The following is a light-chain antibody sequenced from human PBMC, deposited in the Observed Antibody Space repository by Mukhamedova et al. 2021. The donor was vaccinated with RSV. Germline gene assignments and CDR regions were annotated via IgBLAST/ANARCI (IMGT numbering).Light chain of an antibody. V-gene: IGKV1-5*03. CDR3: LQYNSDPRT. J-gene: IGKJ1*01. Sequence: WYQRRVHGKAPNLLIYKATTLQGGVPSRFSGGGSGTEFTLTISSLQPDDFATYYCLQYNSDPRTFGQGTKVEI. CDR2: KAT.